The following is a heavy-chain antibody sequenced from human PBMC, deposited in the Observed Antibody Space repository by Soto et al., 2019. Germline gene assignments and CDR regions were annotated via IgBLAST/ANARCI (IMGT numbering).Heavy chain of an antibody. J-gene: IGHJ4*02. CDR1: GDSIRDSF. D-gene: IGHD3-10*01. CDR3: ARGREDHVDHHFGHLFDS. Sequence: SETLSLTCTVSGDSIRDSFWSWARQPPGKGLEWIGLVHHTGNTNYNPSLEPRVTMLIDASANHFSLTLTSVTPADAAIYYCARGREDHVDHHFGHLFDSWGQGTLVTVSS. CDR2: VHHTGNT. V-gene: IGHV4-59*01.